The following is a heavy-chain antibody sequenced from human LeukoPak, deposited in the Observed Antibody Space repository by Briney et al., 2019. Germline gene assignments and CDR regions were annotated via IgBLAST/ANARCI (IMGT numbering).Heavy chain of an antibody. CDR3: ARQGLAAEVSPFDY. CDR1: GYTFTGYY. Sequence: ASVKVSCKASGYTFTGYYMHWVRQAPGQGLEWMGRINPNSGGTNYAQKFQGRVTMTRDTSISTAYMELSRLRSEDTAVYYCARQGLAAEVSPFDYWGQGTLVTVSS. D-gene: IGHD6-13*01. CDR2: INPNSGGT. J-gene: IGHJ4*02. V-gene: IGHV1-2*06.